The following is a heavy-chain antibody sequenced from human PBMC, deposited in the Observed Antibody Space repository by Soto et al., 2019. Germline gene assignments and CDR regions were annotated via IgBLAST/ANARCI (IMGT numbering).Heavy chain of an antibody. CDR3: ARTLYYYDSSGYYFTWFDP. V-gene: IGHV3-48*01. CDR1: GFSFSTYS. Sequence: PGGSLRLSCAASGFSFSTYSMNWVRQAPGKGLEWVSFISSSGDTIHYADSVKGRFTVSRDNAKNTLYLQMNSLRAEDTAVYYCARTLYYYDSSGYYFTWFDPWGQEDLVTISS. J-gene: IGHJ5*02. D-gene: IGHD3-22*01. CDR2: ISSSGDTI.